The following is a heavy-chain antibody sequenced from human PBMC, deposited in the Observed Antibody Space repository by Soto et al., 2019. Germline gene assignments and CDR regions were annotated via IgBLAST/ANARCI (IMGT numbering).Heavy chain of an antibody. CDR3: ARGSGSYFLFDS. CDR2: TQNSGST. J-gene: IGHJ4*02. V-gene: IGHV4-59*12. Sequence: QVQLQELGPGLVQSSETLSLTCSVSGGSISSYYWNWIRQPPGKGLEWIGYTQNSGSTNYHPSLKRRVTISVDTSKNQFSLKLSSVTAADTAVYYCARGSGSYFLFDSWGQGTLVTVSS. D-gene: IGHD1-26*01. CDR1: GGSISSYY.